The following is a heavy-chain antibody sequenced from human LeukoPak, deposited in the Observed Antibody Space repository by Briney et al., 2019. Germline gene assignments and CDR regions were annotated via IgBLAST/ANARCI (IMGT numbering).Heavy chain of an antibody. D-gene: IGHD6-13*01. J-gene: IGHJ4*02. CDR2: ISYDGSNK. Sequence: GRSLRLSCAASGFTFSSYGMHWVRQAPGKGLEWVAVISYDGSNKYYADSVKGRFTISRDNSKNTLYLQMNSLRAEDTAVYYCAKPPATRHSSSSCWGQGTLVTVSS. CDR3: AKPPATRHSSSSC. V-gene: IGHV3-30*18. CDR1: GFTFSSYG.